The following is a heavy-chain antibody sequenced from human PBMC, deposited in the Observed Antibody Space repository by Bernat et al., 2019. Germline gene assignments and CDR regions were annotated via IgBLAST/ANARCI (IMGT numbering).Heavy chain of an antibody. CDR2: ISHSGST. CDR3: ARMRGGSGWTGAFDI. D-gene: IGHD6-19*01. Sequence: QVQLQQWGAGLLKPSETLSLTCVVYGGSLSGYYWGWIRQPPGKGLEWFGEISHSGSTNYNPSLKSRVTISVDTSKNHFSLKLSSVTAADTAVYYCARMRGGSGWTGAFDIWGQGTLVTVSS. V-gene: IGHV4-34*01. J-gene: IGHJ3*02. CDR1: GGSLSGYY.